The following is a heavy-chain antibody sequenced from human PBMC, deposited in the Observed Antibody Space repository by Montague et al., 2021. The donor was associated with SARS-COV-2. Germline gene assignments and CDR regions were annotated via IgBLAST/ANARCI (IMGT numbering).Heavy chain of an antibody. CDR1: GVSISSRSFY. J-gene: IGHJ4*02. Sequence: SETLSLTCTVSGVSISSRSFYWAWIRQPPGKGLEWIGTIYYNGRTAYNPSLKSRVTMAVDTAKNQFSLQLNSVSAADTAVFYCARLPADEEEGFGGRVVIISAADFDYWGQGTLVTVSS. V-gene: IGHV4-39*01. CDR2: IYYNGRT. CDR3: ARLPADEEEGFGGRVVIISAADFDY. D-gene: IGHD3-10*01.